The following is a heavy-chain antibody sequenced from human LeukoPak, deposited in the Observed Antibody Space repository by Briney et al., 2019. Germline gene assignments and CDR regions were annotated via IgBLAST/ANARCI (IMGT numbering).Heavy chain of an antibody. Sequence: GGSLRLSRAASGFTFKYYWMAWVRQAPGKGLEWVAHMKEDGTEEYYVDSVKGRFTIFRDDAKSSLFLQMNSLTAEDTALYYCVRGGWELDYWGQGTLVTVSS. J-gene: IGHJ4*02. D-gene: IGHD1-26*01. CDR2: MKEDGTEE. V-gene: IGHV3-7*01. CDR3: VRGGWELDY. CDR1: GFTFKYYW.